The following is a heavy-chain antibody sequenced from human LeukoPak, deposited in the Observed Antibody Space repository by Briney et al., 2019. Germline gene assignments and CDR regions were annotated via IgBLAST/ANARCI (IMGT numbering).Heavy chain of an antibody. J-gene: IGHJ4*02. CDR3: ALIGLDSSGYYYDYLDY. V-gene: IGHV3-48*03. Sequence: GGSLRLSCSASGFTFSTYEMNWVRQAPGKGLEWVSSISSRAGSIYYADSVKGRFTISRDNAKNSLYLQMNSLRAEDTAVYYCALIGLDSSGYYYDYLDYWGQGTLVTVSS. CDR2: ISSRAGSI. CDR1: GFTFSTYE. D-gene: IGHD3-22*01.